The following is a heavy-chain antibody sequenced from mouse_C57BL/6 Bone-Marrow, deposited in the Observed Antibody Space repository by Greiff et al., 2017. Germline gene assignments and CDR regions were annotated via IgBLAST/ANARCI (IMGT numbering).Heavy chain of an antibody. CDR1: GYTFTDYY. V-gene: IGHV1-26*01. J-gene: IGHJ3*01. Sequence: VQLQQSGPELVKPGASVKISCKASGYTFTDYYMNWVKQSHGKSLEWIGNINPNNGGTNYNQKFKGKATLTVEKSSSTAYLELSSLTSADSAVYYCAKLYCSNYWFAYWGQGTLVTVSA. CDR3: AKLYCSNYWFAY. CDR2: INPNNGGT. D-gene: IGHD2-5*01.